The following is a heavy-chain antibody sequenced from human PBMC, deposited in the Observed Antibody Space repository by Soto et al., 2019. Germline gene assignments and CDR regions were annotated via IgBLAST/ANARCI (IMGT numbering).Heavy chain of an antibody. CDR3: ARVLEPNLGVFDY. CDR2: IYHSGST. CDR1: GGSISSGGYS. Sequence: QLQLQESGSGLVKPSQTLSLTCAVSGGSISSGGYSWSWIRQPPGKRLEWIGYIYHSGSTYYNLSLKSRVTISVDRSKNQFSLKLSSVTAADTAVYYCARVLEPNLGVFDYWGQGTLVPVSS. V-gene: IGHV4-30-2*01. J-gene: IGHJ4*02. D-gene: IGHD3-16*01.